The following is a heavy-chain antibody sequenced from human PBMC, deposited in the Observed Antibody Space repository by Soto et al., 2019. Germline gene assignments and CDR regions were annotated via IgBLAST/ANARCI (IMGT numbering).Heavy chain of an antibody. CDR3: ARADSTSRFYFDY. V-gene: IGHV4-30-2*01. CDR1: GGSISSGGYS. J-gene: IGHJ4*02. Sequence: SETLSLTCAVSGGSISSGGYSWSWIRQPLGKGLEWIGYIYHSGSTYYNPSLKSRVTISVDRSKNQFSLKLSSVTAADTAVYYCARADSTSRFYFDYWGQGTLVTVSS. D-gene: IGHD4-4*01. CDR2: IYHSGST.